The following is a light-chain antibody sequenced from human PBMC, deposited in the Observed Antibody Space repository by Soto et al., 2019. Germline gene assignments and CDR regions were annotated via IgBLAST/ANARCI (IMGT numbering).Light chain of an antibody. J-gene: IGKJ2*01. V-gene: IGKV3-20*01. CDR3: QQYGSSPLYT. CDR2: GAS. Sequence: EIVLTQSPGTLSLSPGGRATLSCRASQSVSNSYLAWYQQKPGQAPRLLIYGASGRATGIPDRFSGSGSGTDFTLTISRLEPEDFAVYYCQQYGSSPLYTFGQVTKLEIK. CDR1: QSVSNSY.